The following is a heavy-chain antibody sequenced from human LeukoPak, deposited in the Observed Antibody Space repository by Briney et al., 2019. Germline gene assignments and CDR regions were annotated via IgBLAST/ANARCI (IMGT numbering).Heavy chain of an antibody. CDR2: IYYSGST. V-gene: IGHV4-59*08. J-gene: IGHJ4*02. Sequence: SETLSLTCTVSGGSISSYYWSWIRQPPGKGLEWIGYIYYSGSTNYNPSLKSRVTISVDTSKNQFSLKLSSVTAADTAVYYCARSRFSVQVDFWGQGTLVTVSS. CDR3: ARSRFSVQVDF. CDR1: GGSISSYY. D-gene: IGHD2/OR15-2a*01.